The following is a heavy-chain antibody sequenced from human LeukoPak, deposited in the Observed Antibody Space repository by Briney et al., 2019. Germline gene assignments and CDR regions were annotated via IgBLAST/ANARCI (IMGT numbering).Heavy chain of an antibody. CDR3: ARQQLVLSRRYYFDY. J-gene: IGHJ4*02. D-gene: IGHD6-13*01. CDR2: ISGSGGST. Sequence: PGGSLRLSCAASGFTFSSYAMSWVRRAPGKGLEWVSAISGSGGSTYYADSVKGRFTISRDNSKNTLYLQMNSLRAEDTAVYYCARQQLVLSRRYYFDYWGQGTLVTVSS. CDR1: GFTFSSYA. V-gene: IGHV3-23*01.